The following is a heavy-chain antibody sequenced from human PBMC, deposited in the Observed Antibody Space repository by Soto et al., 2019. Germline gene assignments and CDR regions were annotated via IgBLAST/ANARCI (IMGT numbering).Heavy chain of an antibody. CDR2: IIPIFGTA. Sequence: ASVKVSCKASGGTFSSYAIGWVRQAPGQGLEWMGGIIPIFGTANYAQKFQGRVTITADKSTSTAYMELRSLRSDDTAVYYCARGYDSSGYYYGDFDYWGQGTLVTVSS. CDR1: GGTFSSYA. D-gene: IGHD3-22*01. J-gene: IGHJ4*02. CDR3: ARGYDSSGYYYGDFDY. V-gene: IGHV1-69*06.